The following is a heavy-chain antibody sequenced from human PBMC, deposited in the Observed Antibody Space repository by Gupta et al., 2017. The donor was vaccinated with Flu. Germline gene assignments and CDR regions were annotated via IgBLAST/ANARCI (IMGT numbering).Heavy chain of an antibody. CDR3: ARGPIAQAELPRPYNWFDP. D-gene: IGHD1-26*01. V-gene: IGHV4-31*03. Sequence: QAQLQESGPALVKPTWSISLTCTFSGGAISSAAYYWRCIRPHPGKGLGWIGDIYYTRSTYHSPSLESRLTSSMDTSQNQFSLKLTSVTAAVTAVYYCARGPIAQAELPRPYNWFDPWGPGTLVTVSS. CDR2: IYYTRST. CDR1: GGAISSAAYY. J-gene: IGHJ5*02.